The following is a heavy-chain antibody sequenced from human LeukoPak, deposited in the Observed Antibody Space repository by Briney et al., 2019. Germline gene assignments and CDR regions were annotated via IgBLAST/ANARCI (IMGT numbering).Heavy chain of an antibody. V-gene: IGHV3-23*01. J-gene: IGHJ3*01. Sequence: GGSLTLSCSASGLTFSSYAMTWVRQAPGEGVEGVSGISGSGGSTYYADSVRGRFPISRDNSKNTLYLQMNSLRVEDTAVYYCAKGGRWDYYDSSHWGQGTMVTVSS. CDR2: ISGSGGST. CDR1: GLTFSSYA. D-gene: IGHD3-22*01. CDR3: AKGGRWDYYDSSH.